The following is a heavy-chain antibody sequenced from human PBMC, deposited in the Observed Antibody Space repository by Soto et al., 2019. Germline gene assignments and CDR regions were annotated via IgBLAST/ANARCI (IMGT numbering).Heavy chain of an antibody. CDR2: VSNDVNNK. CDR1: GFTFSLFT. V-gene: IGHV3-30-3*01. Sequence: QVQLRESGGGVVQPGRSLRLSCAASGFTFSLFTLHWVRQPPGKGLDWVAVVSNDVNNKFYSSSVKGRFTISRDNSKNTMYLQMNNLSPEDTAVYYCARGNLDVWGQGTTVTVSS. D-gene: IGHD1-7*01. CDR3: ARGNLDV. J-gene: IGHJ6*02.